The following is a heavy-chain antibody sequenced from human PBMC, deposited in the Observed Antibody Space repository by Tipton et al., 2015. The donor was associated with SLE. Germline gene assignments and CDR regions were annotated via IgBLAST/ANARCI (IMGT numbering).Heavy chain of an antibody. CDR3: TRGGRGDGANPFDP. J-gene: IGHJ5*02. Sequence: LRLSCAVSGGSFTSYYWNWIRQAPGKGLEWIGEIIHDGTTNYNPSLKSRVTISADTSKNQFSLKLTSVTVADTAVYYCTRGGRGDGANPFDPWGQGTLVTVSS. V-gene: IGHV4-34*01. CDR1: GGSFTSYY. D-gene: IGHD4/OR15-4a*01. CDR2: IIHDGTT.